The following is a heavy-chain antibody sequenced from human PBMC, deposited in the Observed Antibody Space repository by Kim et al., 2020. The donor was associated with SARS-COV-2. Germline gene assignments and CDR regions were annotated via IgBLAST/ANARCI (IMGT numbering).Heavy chain of an antibody. V-gene: IGHV3-13*04. CDR3: ARILRANFYDY. Sequence: GGSLRLSCAASGFTFSSYDMHWVRQATGKGLEWVSAIGTAGDTYYPGSVKGRFTISRENAKNSLYLQKNSLRAGDTAVYYCARILRANFYDYWGQGTLVTVSS. J-gene: IGHJ4*02. CDR1: GFTFSSYD. CDR2: IGTAGDT. D-gene: IGHD2-15*01.